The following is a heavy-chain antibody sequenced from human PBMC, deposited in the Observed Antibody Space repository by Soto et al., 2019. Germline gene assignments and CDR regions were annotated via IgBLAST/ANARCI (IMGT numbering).Heavy chain of an antibody. V-gene: IGHV4-30-2*01. CDR1: GGSICSGGYS. J-gene: IGHJ4*02. D-gene: IGHD1-1*01. CDR2: IFHSGST. Sequence: NPSETLSLTCAVSGGSICSGGYSGSWIRQPPGKGLEWVGYIFHSGSTYYNPSLKSRVTISVDRSTNQFSLKLSSVTAADTAVYYCARSASTVTTLDYWGQGTLVTVSS. CDR3: ARSASTVTTLDY.